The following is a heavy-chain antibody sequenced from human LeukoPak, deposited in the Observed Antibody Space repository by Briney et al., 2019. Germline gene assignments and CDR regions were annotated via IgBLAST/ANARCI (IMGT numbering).Heavy chain of an antibody. CDR3: ECAVVRDYTFWSYYYYIDY. J-gene: IGHJ6*03. Sequence: PSETLSLTCAVYGGSFSGYYWIWIRQPPAKGLEWIVEIIYSESSNYNPSLTSRVTISVDRSKYKFTLKLKMMSAADTAADLCECAVVRDYTFWSYYYYIDYWGKGTTVTVSS. CDR1: GGSFSGYY. D-gene: IGHD3-3*01. V-gene: IGHV4-34*12. CDR2: IIYSESS.